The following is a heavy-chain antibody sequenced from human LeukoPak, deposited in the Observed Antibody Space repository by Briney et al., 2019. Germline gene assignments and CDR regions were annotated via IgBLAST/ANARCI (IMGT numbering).Heavy chain of an antibody. CDR1: GGTFSSYA. CDR3: ARNGYSYGRFDY. V-gene: IGHV1-69*13. Sequence: SVKVSCKASGGTFSSYAISWVRQAPGQGLEWMGGIIPIFGTANYAQKFQGRVTITADESTSTAYMELSSLRSEDTAVYYCARNGYSYGRFDYWGQGTLVTVSS. J-gene: IGHJ4*02. D-gene: IGHD5-18*01. CDR2: IIPIFGTA.